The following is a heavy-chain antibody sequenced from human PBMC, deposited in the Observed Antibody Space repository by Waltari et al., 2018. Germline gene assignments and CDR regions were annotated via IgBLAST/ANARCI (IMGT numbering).Heavy chain of an antibody. J-gene: IGHJ4*02. Sequence: VSSRESGPVLVIDTETLTLTLTFSVCSLTRNRLGVGWIRQPPGKALEWLAHIFSNDEKSYTTSLKSRLTISKDTSKSQVVLTMTNVDPVDTATYYCARIPGYNGSGRYTLDYWGQGTLVTVSS. D-gene: IGHD3-10*01. CDR2: IFSNDEK. CDR3: ARIPGYNGSGRYTLDY. V-gene: IGHV2-26*01. CDR1: VCSLTRNRLG.